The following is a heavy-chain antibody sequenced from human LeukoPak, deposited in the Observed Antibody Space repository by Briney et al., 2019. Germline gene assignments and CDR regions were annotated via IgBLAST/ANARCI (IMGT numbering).Heavy chain of an antibody. CDR1: GGSIITGGYY. D-gene: IGHD3-22*01. J-gene: IGHJ4*02. V-gene: IGHV4-31*03. CDR3: ARVYGPENTKYYYDSSGYYCDY. CDR2: IYYSGNT. Sequence: SETLSLTCTVSGGSIITGGYYWSWIRQHPGKGLEWIGYIYYSGNTHYNPSLKSRVNILVDTSKNEFSLKLSSVTAADTAVYYCARVYGPENTKYYYDSSGYYCDYWGQGTLVTVSS.